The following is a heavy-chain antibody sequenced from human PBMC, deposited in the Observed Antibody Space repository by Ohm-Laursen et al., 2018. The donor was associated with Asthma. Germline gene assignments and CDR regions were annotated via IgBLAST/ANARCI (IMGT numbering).Heavy chain of an antibody. CDR1: GFTFRSYA. D-gene: IGHD3-22*01. CDR2: GGSYYDGGLK. CDR3: AREGYYDSSGYYWAIMDV. Sequence: FLRLSCTASGFTFRSYAMHWVRQAPGKGLEWVAVGGSYYDGGLKYYADSVNGRFTVSRDDSKNTLYLQMNSLRAEDTAVYYCAREGYYDSSGYYWAIMDVWGQGTTVTVSS. J-gene: IGHJ6*02. V-gene: IGHV3-30-3*01.